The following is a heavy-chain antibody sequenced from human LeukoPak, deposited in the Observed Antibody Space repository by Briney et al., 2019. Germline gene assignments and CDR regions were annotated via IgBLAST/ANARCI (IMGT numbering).Heavy chain of an antibody. CDR1: GFTFRSYE. J-gene: IGHJ4*02. D-gene: IGHD3-10*01. Sequence: GGSLRLSCAASGFTFRSYEMNWVRQAPGKGLDWASYISSSGTTVYYADSVKGRFTVSRDNAKNSLYLQMNSLRAEDTAVYYCARSIKGDSDHWGQGTLVTVSS. V-gene: IGHV3-48*03. CDR2: ISSSGTTV. CDR3: ARSIKGDSDH.